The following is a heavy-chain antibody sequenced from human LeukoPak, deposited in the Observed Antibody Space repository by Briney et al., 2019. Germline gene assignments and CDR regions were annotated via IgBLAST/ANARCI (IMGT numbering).Heavy chain of an antibody. Sequence: PSETLSLTCAVYGGSFSGYSWSWIRQPPGKGLEWIGEINHSGSTNYNPSLKSRVTISVDTSKNQFSLKLSSVTAADTAVYYCARGISSSWFQSLDYWGQGTLVTVSS. CDR1: GGSFSGYS. CDR3: ARGISSSWFQSLDY. D-gene: IGHD6-13*01. CDR2: INHSGST. V-gene: IGHV4-34*01. J-gene: IGHJ4*02.